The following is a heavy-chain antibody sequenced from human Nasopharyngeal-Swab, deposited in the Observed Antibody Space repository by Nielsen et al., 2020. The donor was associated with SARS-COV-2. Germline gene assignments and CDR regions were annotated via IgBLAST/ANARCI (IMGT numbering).Heavy chain of an antibody. Sequence: WIRQPPGKGLKWIGSIYYSGSTYYNPSLKSRVTISVDTSKNQFSLKLSSVTAADTAVYYCARRGVVVRGGYYFDYWGQGTLVTVSS. CDR2: IYYSGST. J-gene: IGHJ4*02. CDR3: ARRGVVVRGGYYFDY. D-gene: IGHD2-15*01. V-gene: IGHV4-39*01.